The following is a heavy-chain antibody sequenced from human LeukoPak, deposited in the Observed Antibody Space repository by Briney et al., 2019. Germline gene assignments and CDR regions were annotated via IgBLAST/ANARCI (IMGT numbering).Heavy chain of an antibody. Sequence: KSSETLSLTCAVYGGSFSGYFWSWIRQPPGKGLEWLGEISHTGNTAYKSSLKSRVTISLDTSKNQFSLKLNSVTAADTAVYYCARGRGVALGRDFDYWGQGTLVTVSS. V-gene: IGHV4-34*01. CDR3: ARGRGVALGRDFDY. CDR1: GGSFSGYF. CDR2: ISHTGNT. J-gene: IGHJ4*02. D-gene: IGHD3-10*01.